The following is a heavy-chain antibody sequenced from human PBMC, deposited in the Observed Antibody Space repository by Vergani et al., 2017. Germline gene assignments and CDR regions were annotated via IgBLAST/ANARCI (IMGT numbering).Heavy chain of an antibody. CDR1: GYSISSGYY. CDR2: IYHSGST. V-gene: IGHV4-38-2*01. J-gene: IGHJ4*02. D-gene: IGHD6-13*01. Sequence: QVQLQESGPGLVKPSETLSLTCAVSGYSISSGYYWGWIRQPPGKGLEWIGSIYHSGSTYYNPSLKSRVTISVDTSKNQFSLKLSSVPAADTAVYYCAGQQLVGYYFDYWGQGTLVTVSS. CDR3: AGQQLVGYYFDY.